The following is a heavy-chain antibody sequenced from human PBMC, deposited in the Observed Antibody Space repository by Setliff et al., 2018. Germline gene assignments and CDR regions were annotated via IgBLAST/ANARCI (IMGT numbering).Heavy chain of an antibody. Sequence: PSETLSLTCTVSGDSIDTDIWWSWVRQSPGKGLEWIGEIYLGGSPTYNPSLKSRVTISIYKSKNQLSLDLTSVTAADTAVYYCAREGSTDSSGWVYDAFDIWGQGTMVTVSS. CDR3: AREGSTDSSGWVYDAFDI. D-gene: IGHD6-19*01. V-gene: IGHV4-4*02. J-gene: IGHJ3*02. CDR2: IYLGGSP. CDR1: GDSIDTDIW.